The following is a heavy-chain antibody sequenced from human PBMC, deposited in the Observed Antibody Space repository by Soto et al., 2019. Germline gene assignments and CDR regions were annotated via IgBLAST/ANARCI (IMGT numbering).Heavy chain of an antibody. J-gene: IGHJ4*02. CDR2: MSGSGDIK. Sequence: EVQLLESGGGLVQPGGSLRVSCAASGFTFSSYDMNWVRQAPGKGLEWVSSMSGSGDIKYYADSVKGRFTITRDNSKNTLDLKLNGVRAEDMAVYYWAKDATVTTRGAALAYWGQGTIITVSS. V-gene: IGHV3-23*01. D-gene: IGHD4-17*01. CDR1: GFTFSSYD. CDR3: AKDATVTTRGAALAY.